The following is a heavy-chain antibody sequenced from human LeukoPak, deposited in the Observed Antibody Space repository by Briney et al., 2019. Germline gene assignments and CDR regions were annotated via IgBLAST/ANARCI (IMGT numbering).Heavy chain of an antibody. CDR1: GGTFSSYA. Sequence: SVKVSCKASGGTFSSYAISWVRQAPGQGLEWMGGIIPIFGTANYAQKFQGRVTITADESTSTAYMELSSLRSEDTAVYYCARGGYYYDSSGYYSFDYWGQGTLVTVSS. CDR2: IIPIFGTA. V-gene: IGHV1-69*13. D-gene: IGHD3-22*01. CDR3: ARGGYYYDSSGYYSFDY. J-gene: IGHJ4*02.